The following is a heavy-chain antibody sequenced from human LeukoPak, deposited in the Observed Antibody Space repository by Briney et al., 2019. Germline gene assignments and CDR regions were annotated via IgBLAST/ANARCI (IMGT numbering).Heavy chain of an antibody. D-gene: IGHD6-13*01. CDR1: GYNFTIRW. Sequence: GESLKISCKGSGYNFTIRWIGWVRQMPGKGLEWMGIIYPGDSDTRYSPSFQGQVTISADKSISTAYLQWSSLKASDTAMYYCARQLSSSWGGNWFDPWGQGTLVTVSS. V-gene: IGHV5-51*01. CDR3: ARQLSSSWGGNWFDP. CDR2: IYPGDSDT. J-gene: IGHJ5*02.